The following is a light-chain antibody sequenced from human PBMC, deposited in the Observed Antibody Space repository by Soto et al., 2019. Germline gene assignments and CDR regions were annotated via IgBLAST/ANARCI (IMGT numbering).Light chain of an antibody. Sequence: EIVLTQSPATLSLSPGERATLSCRASQSVGSSITWYRQKPGQAPRPVLFDGTRATGIPARFSGGGSGTDFTLTISNLEPEDFAVYYCQQRYSWPLTFGGGTRVEIK. CDR2: DG. CDR1: QSVGSS. V-gene: IGKV3-11*01. CDR3: QQRYSWPLT. J-gene: IGKJ4*01.